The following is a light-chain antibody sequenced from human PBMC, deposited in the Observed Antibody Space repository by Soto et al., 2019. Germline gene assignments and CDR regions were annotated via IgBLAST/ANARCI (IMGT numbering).Light chain of an antibody. J-gene: IGLJ1*01. CDR1: SSDIGRYDY. CDR2: AVS. CDR3: SSYTSSSTSFYV. V-gene: IGLV2-14*03. Sequence: QSALTQPASVSGSPGQSITISCTGASSDIGRYDYVSWYQHHPGKAPKLMIFAVSHRPSGVTDRFSGSKSGNTASLTISELQADDEADYYCSSYTSSSTSFYVFGTGTKVTVL.